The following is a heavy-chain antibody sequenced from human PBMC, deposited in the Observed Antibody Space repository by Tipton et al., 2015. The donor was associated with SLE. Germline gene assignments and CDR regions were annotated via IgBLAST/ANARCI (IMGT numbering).Heavy chain of an antibody. Sequence: TLPLTCAVSGYPLTSGYYWGWIRQPPGKGLEWIGRIYHSDSIYYNPSLKSRVTISVDTSKNQFSLKLSSVTAADTAVYYCARDKKAPSYYYYYMDVWGKGTTVTVSS. CDR1: GYPLTSGYY. V-gene: IGHV4-38-2*02. CDR2: IYHSDSI. CDR3: ARDKKAPSYYYYYMDV. J-gene: IGHJ6*03.